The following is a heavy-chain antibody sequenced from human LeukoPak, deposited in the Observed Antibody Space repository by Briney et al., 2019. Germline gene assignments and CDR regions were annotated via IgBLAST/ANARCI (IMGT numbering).Heavy chain of an antibody. V-gene: IGHV3-11*06. CDR3: ARDRWIQLWSTDNTDAFDI. D-gene: IGHD5-18*01. CDR2: ISSSSSYT. J-gene: IGHJ3*02. CDR1: GFTFSDYY. Sequence: GGSLRLSCAASGFTFSDYYMSWIRQAPGKGLEWVSYISSSSSYTNYADSVKGRFTISRDNAKNSLYLQMNSLRAADTAVYYCARDRWIQLWSTDNTDAFDIWGQGTMVTVSS.